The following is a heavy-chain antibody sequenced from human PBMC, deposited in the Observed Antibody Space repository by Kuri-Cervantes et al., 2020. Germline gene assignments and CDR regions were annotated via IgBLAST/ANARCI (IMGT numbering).Heavy chain of an antibody. Sequence: SCTVSGGSISSGSYYWSWIRQPAGKGLEWIGRIYTSGSTNYNPSLKRRVTISVDTSKNQFSLKLSSVTAADTAVYYCASYSGSYQTREWVDAFDIWGQGTMVTVSS. V-gene: IGHV4-61*02. D-gene: IGHD1-26*01. CDR3: ASYSGSYQTREWVDAFDI. CDR2: IYTSGST. CDR1: GGSISSGSYY. J-gene: IGHJ3*02.